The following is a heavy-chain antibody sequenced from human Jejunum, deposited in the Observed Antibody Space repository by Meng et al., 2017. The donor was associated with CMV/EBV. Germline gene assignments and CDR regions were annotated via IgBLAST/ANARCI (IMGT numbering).Heavy chain of an antibody. J-gene: IGHJ4*02. Sequence: AASGFTFSSYSLNWVRQAPGKGLEWVSTISSSGTYIYYADLVKGRFTISRDDAKNSLYLQMDTLRAEDTAVYYCARNVGQLSLDHWGQGTLVTV. CDR1: GFTFSSYS. CDR3: ARNVGQLSLDH. CDR2: ISSSGTYI. V-gene: IGHV3-21*01. D-gene: IGHD2-2*01.